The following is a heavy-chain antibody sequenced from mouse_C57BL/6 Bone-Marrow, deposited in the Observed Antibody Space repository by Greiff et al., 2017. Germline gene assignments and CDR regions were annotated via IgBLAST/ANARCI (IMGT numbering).Heavy chain of an antibody. J-gene: IGHJ4*01. CDR3: ARSYDYDDYTMDY. V-gene: IGHV1-64*01. CDR1: GYTFTNYW. CDR2: MHPNGGSP. Sequence: VQLQQPGAELVKPGASVKLSCKASGYTFTNYWMHWVKQRPGQGLEWIGMMHPNGGSPDYNEKFKSEATLSVDKSSRTAYMELSSLTSEDSAVYYCARSYDYDDYTMDYGGQGTAVTVS. D-gene: IGHD2-4*01.